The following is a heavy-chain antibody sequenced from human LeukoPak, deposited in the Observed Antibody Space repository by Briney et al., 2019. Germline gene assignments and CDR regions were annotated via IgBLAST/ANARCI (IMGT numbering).Heavy chain of an antibody. J-gene: IGHJ6*02. CDR2: IIPIFGTA. CDR3: ARNGGVTPTDGMDV. Sequence: SVKVSCKASGGTFSSYAISWVRQAPGQGLEWMGGIIPIFGTANYAQKFQGRVTITADESTSTAYMELSSLRSEDTAVYYCARNGGVTPTDGMDVWGQGTTVTVSS. D-gene: IGHD3-16*01. V-gene: IGHV1-69*13. CDR1: GGTFSSYA.